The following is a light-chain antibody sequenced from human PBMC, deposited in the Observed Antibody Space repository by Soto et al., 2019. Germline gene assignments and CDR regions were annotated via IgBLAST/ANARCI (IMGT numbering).Light chain of an antibody. CDR2: ALN. J-gene: IGLJ2*01. CDR3: ASYANRNNLI. CDR1: SSDVGDSDF. V-gene: IGLV2-8*01. Sequence: QSALTQPPSASGSPGQSVTISCNGTSSDVGDSDFVSWYQQHPGEAPKLIIYALNQRPSGVPDRFSGSKSGNTASLTVSGLQAEDEADYYCASYANRNNLIFGGGTKLTVL.